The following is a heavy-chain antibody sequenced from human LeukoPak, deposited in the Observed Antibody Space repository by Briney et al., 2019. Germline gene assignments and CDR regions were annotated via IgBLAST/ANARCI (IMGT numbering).Heavy chain of an antibody. CDR2: IYHSGST. CDR1: GYSISSGYY. D-gene: IGHD3-22*01. J-gene: IGHJ4*02. V-gene: IGHV4-38-2*02. CDR3: ARTYYYDSSGTFDY. Sequence: KPSETLSLTCTVSGYSISSGYYWGWIRQPPGKGLEWIGSIYHSGSTYYNPSLKSRVTISVDTSKNQFSLKLSSVTAADTAVYYCARTYYYDSSGTFDYWGQGTLVTVSS.